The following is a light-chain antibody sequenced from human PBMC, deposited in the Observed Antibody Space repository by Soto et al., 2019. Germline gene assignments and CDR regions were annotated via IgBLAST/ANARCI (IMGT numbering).Light chain of an antibody. CDR2: DAS. V-gene: IGKV3-15*01. CDR1: QSLRSS. CDR3: QQYNNWPQT. J-gene: IGKJ1*01. Sequence: ETMMTQSPDTLSVSLGERATLSCRASQSLRSSLAWYQQKPGQAPRLLIYDASTRATGIPARFSGSGSGTDFTLTISGRQSEDFAVYDCQQYNNWPQTFGQGTKVEIK.